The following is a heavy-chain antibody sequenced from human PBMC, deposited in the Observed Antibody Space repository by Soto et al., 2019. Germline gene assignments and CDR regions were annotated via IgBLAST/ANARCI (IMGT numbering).Heavy chain of an antibody. CDR1: GGSISSSNW. CDR3: ARAPGTYYFDY. V-gene: IGHV4-4*02. CDR2: IYHSGST. J-gene: IGHJ4*02. Sequence: SETLSLTCAVSGGSISSSNWWSWVRQPPGKGLEWIGEIYHSGSTNYNPSLKSQVTKSVDKSKNQFSLKLSSVTAADTAVYYCARAPGTYYFDYWGQGTLVTVSS.